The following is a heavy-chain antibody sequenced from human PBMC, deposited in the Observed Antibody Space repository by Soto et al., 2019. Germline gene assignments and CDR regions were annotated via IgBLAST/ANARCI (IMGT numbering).Heavy chain of an antibody. Sequence: SETLSLTCSVSCASINNFAYYWGWVRQPPGKGLEWIGTVYYNENTYYNPSLKSRVAISVDTAKNQFSLNLRSVTAADTAIYFCARRERYYGSPGWFDPWGQGTLVTVSS. CDR2: VYYNENT. J-gene: IGHJ5*01. D-gene: IGHD3-10*01. CDR3: ARRERYYGSPGWFDP. V-gene: IGHV4-39*01. CDR1: CASINNFAYY.